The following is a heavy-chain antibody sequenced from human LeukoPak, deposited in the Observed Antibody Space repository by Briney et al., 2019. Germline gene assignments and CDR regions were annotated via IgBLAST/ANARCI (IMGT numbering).Heavy chain of an antibody. CDR3: ARGGNGYRGYYFDY. D-gene: IGHD5-18*01. J-gene: IGHJ4*02. Sequence: SQTLSLTCTVSGVSISSGNYYWSWIRQPAGKGLEWIGRIYTSGSSNYNPSLKSRVTISVDTSKNQFSLTLSSVTAADTAVYYCARGGNGYRGYYFDYWGQGTLVTVSS. CDR1: GVSISSGNYY. V-gene: IGHV4-61*02. CDR2: IYTSGSS.